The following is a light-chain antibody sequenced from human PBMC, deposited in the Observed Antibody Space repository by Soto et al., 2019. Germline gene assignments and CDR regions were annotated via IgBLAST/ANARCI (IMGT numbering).Light chain of an antibody. V-gene: IGLV1-51*01. J-gene: IGLJ1*01. CDR2: DDD. CDR3: GSWDSSLSAYV. CDR1: SSNIGGNS. Sequence: QSVLTQPPSVSAAPGQRVTISCSGSSSNIGGNSVSWYQQLPGTAPKLLIYDDDKRPSGIPDRFSGSKSGTSATLGITGFQTGDEADYYCGSWDSSLSAYVFGTGTQVTLL.